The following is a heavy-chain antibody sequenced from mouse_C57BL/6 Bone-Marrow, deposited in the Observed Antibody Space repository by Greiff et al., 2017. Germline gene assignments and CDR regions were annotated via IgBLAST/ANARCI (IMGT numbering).Heavy chain of an antibody. CDR2: IDPSDSYT. D-gene: IGHD2-3*01. CDR1: GYTFTSYW. Sequence: QVQLQQSGAELVKPGASVKLSCKASGYTFTSYWMQWVKQRPGQGLEWIGEIDPSDSYTNYNQKFKGKATLTVDTSSSTAYMQLSSLTSEDSAVYYCARREWLLEAMDYWGQGTSVTVSS. J-gene: IGHJ4*01. CDR3: ARREWLLEAMDY. V-gene: IGHV1-50*01.